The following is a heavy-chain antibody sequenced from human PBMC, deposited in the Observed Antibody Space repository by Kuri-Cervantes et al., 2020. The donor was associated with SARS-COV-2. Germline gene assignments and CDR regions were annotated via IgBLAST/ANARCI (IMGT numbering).Heavy chain of an antibody. V-gene: IGHV4-34*01. J-gene: IGHJ6*02. CDR2: LNDSGSTHYNTGST. CDR3: ARGRGRRRAYYGMDV. CDR1: GESLSDYY. D-gene: IGHD5-24*01. Sequence: SQTLSLTCAVYGESLSDYYWNWIRQPPRKGLEWIGELNDSGSTHYNTGSTNYNPSLRSRVTISLDTSKNEFSLKMNSVTAADTAVYYCARGRGRRRAYYGMDVWGQGTTVTVSS.